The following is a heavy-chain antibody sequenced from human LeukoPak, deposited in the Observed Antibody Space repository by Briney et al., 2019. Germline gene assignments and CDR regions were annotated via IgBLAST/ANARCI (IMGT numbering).Heavy chain of an antibody. J-gene: IGHJ4*02. CDR1: RGTFSSYA. D-gene: IGHD5-24*01. CDR3: ARGEGDGSLSTPFDY. V-gene: IGHV1-69*13. Sequence: ASVKVSCKASRGTFSSYAISWVRQAPGQGLEWMGGIIPIFGTANYAQKFQGRVTITADESTSTAYMELSSLRSEDTAVYYCARGEGDGSLSTPFDYWGQGTLVTVSS. CDR2: IIPIFGTA.